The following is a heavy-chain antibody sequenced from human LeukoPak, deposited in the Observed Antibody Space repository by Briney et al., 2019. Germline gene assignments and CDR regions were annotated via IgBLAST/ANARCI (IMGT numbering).Heavy chain of an antibody. CDR1: GFTFSSYA. J-gene: IGHJ4*02. CDR2: ISSNGGST. D-gene: IGHD6-13*01. CDR3: ARAASRVGSSSIGY. Sequence: GGSLRLSCAASGFTFSSYAMHWVRQAPGKGLEYVSAISSNGGSTYYANSVKGRFTISRDNYKNTLYLQMGSLRAEDMAVYYCARAASRVGSSSIGYWGEGTLVTVSS. V-gene: IGHV3-64*01.